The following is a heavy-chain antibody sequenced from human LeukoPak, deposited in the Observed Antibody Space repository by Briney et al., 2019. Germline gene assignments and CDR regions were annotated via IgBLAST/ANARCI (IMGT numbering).Heavy chain of an antibody. CDR3: AELGITMIGGV. CDR1: GFTFSSYT. J-gene: IGHJ6*04. CDR2: ISSSSNYI. V-gene: IGHV3-21*06. D-gene: IGHD3-10*02. Sequence: GGSLRLSCAASGFTFSSYTMNWVRQAPGKGLEWVSSISSSSNYIYYADSLKGRFTISRDNAKNSLYLQMNSLRAEDTAVYYCAELGITMIGGVWGKGTTVTISS.